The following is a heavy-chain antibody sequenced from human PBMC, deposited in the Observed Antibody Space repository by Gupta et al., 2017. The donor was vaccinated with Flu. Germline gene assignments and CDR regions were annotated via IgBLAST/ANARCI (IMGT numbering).Heavy chain of an antibody. Sequence: EVQMLQSGGGLVEPGGSLRLSCVVSGLTFRWFDMSWVRLRPGEGLEWISAVTGGGEYTNYAESVRGRFTISRDNVKNTVSIQMNSLGVEDTATYFCATLYNVNGSYWGQGAVVTVSS. V-gene: IGHV3-23*01. D-gene: IGHD2-2*02. CDR1: GLTFRWFD. CDR3: ATLYNVNGSY. CDR2: VTGGGEYT. J-gene: IGHJ4*02.